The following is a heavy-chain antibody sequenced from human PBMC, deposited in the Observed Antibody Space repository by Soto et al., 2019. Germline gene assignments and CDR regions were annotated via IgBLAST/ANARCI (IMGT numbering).Heavy chain of an antibody. CDR3: ARSVEGHFDY. CDR2: ITSDTNTI. V-gene: IGHV3-48*02. J-gene: IGHJ4*02. Sequence: EVQLVESGGGLIQTGGSLRLSCAASGFRFSIYSMNWVRQAPGKGLEWSAYITSDTNTIKYADSVKGRFTISRDNAKNSVYLQMNSLRDEDTAVYYCARSVEGHFDYWGQGTVVTVSS. CDR1: GFRFSIYS. D-gene: IGHD6-19*01.